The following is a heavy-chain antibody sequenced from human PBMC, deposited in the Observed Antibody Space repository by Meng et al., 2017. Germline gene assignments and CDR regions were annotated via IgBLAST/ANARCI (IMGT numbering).Heavy chain of an antibody. V-gene: IGHV1-3*01. CDR3: ASSRGTTVVVPYYYYGMDV. D-gene: IGHD4-23*01. CDR2: INAGNGNT. Sequence: ASVKVSCKASGYTFTSYAMHWVRQAPGQRLEWMGWINAGNGNTKYSQKFQGRVTITRDTSASTAYMELSSLRSEDTAVYYCASSRGTTVVVPYYYYGMDVWGQGTTVTVSS. CDR1: GYTFTSYA. J-gene: IGHJ6*02.